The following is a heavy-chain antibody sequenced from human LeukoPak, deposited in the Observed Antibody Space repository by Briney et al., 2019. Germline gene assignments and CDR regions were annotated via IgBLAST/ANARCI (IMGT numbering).Heavy chain of an antibody. Sequence: GGSLRLSCAASGFTFSSYGMHWVRQAPGKGLEWVAVISYDGSNKYDADSVKGRFTISRDNSKNTLYLQMNSLRAEDTAVYYCAKDVGSYYFPGYFQHWGQGTLVTVSS. CDR2: ISYDGSNK. J-gene: IGHJ1*01. CDR3: AKDVGSYYFPGYFQH. CDR1: GFTFSSYG. D-gene: IGHD1-26*01. V-gene: IGHV3-30*18.